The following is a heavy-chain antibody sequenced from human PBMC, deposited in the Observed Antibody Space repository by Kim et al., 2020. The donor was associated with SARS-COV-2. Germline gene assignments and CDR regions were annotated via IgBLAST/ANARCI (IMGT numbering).Heavy chain of an antibody. D-gene: IGHD3-10*02. Sequence: SETLSLTCTVSGGSISSDDYYWRWFRQLPGKGLEWIGYIYYSGSSYNNPSLQSRVIISVDTSKNHFSLKLSSVTAAHTAVYYCARGAMFRYYFHYWGQGT. CDR3: ARGAMFRYYFHY. CDR2: IYYSGSS. V-gene: IGHV4-31*03. CDR1: GGSISSDDYY. J-gene: IGHJ4*02.